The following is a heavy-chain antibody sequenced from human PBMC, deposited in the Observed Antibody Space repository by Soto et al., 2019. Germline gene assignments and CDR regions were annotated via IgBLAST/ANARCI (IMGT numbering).Heavy chain of an antibody. J-gene: IGHJ6*02. CDR3: ARDCTNGVCYSGLDYYYGMDV. CDR1: GYTFTSYG. D-gene: IGHD2-8*01. CDR2: ISAYNGNT. Sequence: ASVKVSCKASGYTFTSYGISWVRQAPGQGLEWMGWISAYNGNTNYAQKLQGRVTMTTDTSTSTAYMELRSLRSDDTAVYYCARDCTNGVCYSGLDYYYGMDVWGQGTTVTV. V-gene: IGHV1-18*01.